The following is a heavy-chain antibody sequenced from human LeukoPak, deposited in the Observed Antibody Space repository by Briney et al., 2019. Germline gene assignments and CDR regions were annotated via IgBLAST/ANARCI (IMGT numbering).Heavy chain of an antibody. V-gene: IGHV3-30*02. CDR2: IRYDGSNK. J-gene: IGHJ4*02. CDR1: GFTFSSYG. D-gene: IGHD3-10*01. Sequence: GGSLRLSCAASGFTFSSYGMPWVRQAPGKGLEWVAFIRYDGSNKYYADSVKGRFTISRDNSKNTLYLQMNSLRAEDTAVYYCAKEHYYGSGSAKNFDYWGQGTLVTVSS. CDR3: AKEHYYGSGSAKNFDY.